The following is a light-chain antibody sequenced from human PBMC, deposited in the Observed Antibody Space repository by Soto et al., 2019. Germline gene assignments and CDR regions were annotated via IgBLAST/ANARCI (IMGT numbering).Light chain of an antibody. Sequence: IVMTQSPATLSVSPGERVTLSCRASQNVGTNLAWYQQKPGQAPRLLIYGSSTRATGIPATFSGSGSGTEFTLTISSLQSEESAVYYCQQYNNWGLSFGGGTKVEI. V-gene: IGKV3D-15*01. CDR1: QNVGTN. CDR3: QQYNNWGLS. J-gene: IGKJ4*01. CDR2: GSS.